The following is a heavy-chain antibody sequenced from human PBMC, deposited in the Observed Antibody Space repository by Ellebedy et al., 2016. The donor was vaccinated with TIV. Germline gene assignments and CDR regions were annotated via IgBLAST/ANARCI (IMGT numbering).Heavy chain of an antibody. CDR3: ARVIGLRDCSGDICSPPPPLDH. Sequence: ASVKVSCKASGYTFTSFGITWVRQAPGQGLEWMGWISAFNGDTNYVQQLQGRVTITSDTSTSTAYMELRSLRSDDPAVYYCARVIGLRDCSGDICSPPPPLDHWGQGALVTVSS. J-gene: IGHJ4*02. CDR2: ISAFNGDT. CDR1: GYTFTSFG. V-gene: IGHV1-18*04. D-gene: IGHD2-15*01.